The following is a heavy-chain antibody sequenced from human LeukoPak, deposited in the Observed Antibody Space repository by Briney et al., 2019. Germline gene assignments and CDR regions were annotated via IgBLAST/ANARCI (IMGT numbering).Heavy chain of an antibody. Sequence: GGSLRLSCAASGFTFSRYGVSWVRQAPGKGLEWVAIIMEDGSEKYYVDSVKGRFTVSRDNARNSLYLQLDSLRAEDTAVYYCARDYGGIVVRGVAGYWGQGTLVTVSS. J-gene: IGHJ4*02. CDR1: GFTFSRYG. D-gene: IGHD3-10*01. CDR3: ARDYGGIVVRGVAGY. CDR2: IMEDGSEK. V-gene: IGHV3-7*01.